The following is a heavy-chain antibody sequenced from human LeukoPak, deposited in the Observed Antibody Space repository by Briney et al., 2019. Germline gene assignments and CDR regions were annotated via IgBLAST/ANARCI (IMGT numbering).Heavy chain of an antibody. V-gene: IGHV1-69*04. CDR2: IIPIFGIA. J-gene: IGHJ4*02. CDR1: GGTFSSYA. D-gene: IGHD3-22*01. CDR3: ARETYYDSSGSQASRYFDY. Sequence: SVKVSCKASGGTFSSYAISWVRQSPGQGLEWMGRIIPIFGIANYAQKFQGRVTITADKSTSTAYMELSSLRSEDTAVYYCARETYYDSSGSQASRYFDYWGQGTLVTVSS.